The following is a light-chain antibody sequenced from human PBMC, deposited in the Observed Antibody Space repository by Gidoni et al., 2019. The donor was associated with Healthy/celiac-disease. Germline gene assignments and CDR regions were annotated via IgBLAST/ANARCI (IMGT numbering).Light chain of an antibody. CDR2: KDS. CDR3: QSADSSGTYRV. CDR1: ALPKQY. Sequence: SNELTQPPSVSVSPGQTARITCSGDALPKQYAYWYQQKQGQAPVLVRYKDSERPSGIPERFSGSSSGTTVTLTISGGQEEDEADYYCQSADSSGTYRVFGGGTKLTVL. V-gene: IGLV3-25*03. J-gene: IGLJ2*01.